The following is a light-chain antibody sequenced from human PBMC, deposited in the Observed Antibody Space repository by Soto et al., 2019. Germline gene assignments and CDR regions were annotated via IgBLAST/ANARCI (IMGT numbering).Light chain of an antibody. CDR1: KLGDKY. CDR3: QAWDSSTVGV. J-gene: IGLJ2*01. CDR2: QDS. Sequence: SYELTQPPSVSVSPGQTASITCSGDKLGDKYACWYQQKPGQSPVLVIYQDSKRPSGIPERFSGSNSGNTATLTISGTQAMDEADYYCQAWDSSTVGVSGGGTKLTVL. V-gene: IGLV3-1*01.